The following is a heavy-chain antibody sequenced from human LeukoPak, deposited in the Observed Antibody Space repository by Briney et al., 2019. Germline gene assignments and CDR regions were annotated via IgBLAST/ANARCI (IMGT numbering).Heavy chain of an antibody. J-gene: IGHJ4*02. CDR2: ISWNSGNI. Sequence: PGRSLRLSCAASGFTFDDCAMHWVRQAPGKGLEWVSGISWNSGNIGYADSVKGRFTISRDNAKNSLYLQMNSLRAEDTALYYCAKASTVTTRSIDYWGQGTLVTVSS. CDR1: GFTFDDCA. V-gene: IGHV3-9*01. CDR3: AKASTVTTRSIDY. D-gene: IGHD4-17*01.